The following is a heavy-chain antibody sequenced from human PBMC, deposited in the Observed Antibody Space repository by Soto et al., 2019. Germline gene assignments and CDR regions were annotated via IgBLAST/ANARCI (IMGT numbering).Heavy chain of an antibody. CDR3: ARGRGAGTSV. D-gene: IGHD2-15*01. V-gene: IGHV4-34*01. J-gene: IGHJ4*02. CDR2: IYRTGGT. Sequence: SETLSLTCAVYGGSFSGYFLNWIRQPPGKGLEWIGDIYRTGGTNYHPSLKSRLTISLDTSKNQFSLKLNSVTAADTAVYYCARGRGAGTSVWGPGTLVTVYS. CDR1: GGSFSGYF.